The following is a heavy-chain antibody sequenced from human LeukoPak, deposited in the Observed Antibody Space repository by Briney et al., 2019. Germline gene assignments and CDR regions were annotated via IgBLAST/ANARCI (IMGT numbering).Heavy chain of an antibody. D-gene: IGHD2-2*01. Sequence: SVKVSCKASGGTFSSYAISWVRQAPGQGLEWMGGIIPIFGTANYAQKFQGRVTITTDESTSTAYMELSSLRSEDTAVYYCAREAVNKYQLLYFDYWGQGTLVSVSS. CDR2: IIPIFGTA. J-gene: IGHJ4*02. V-gene: IGHV1-69*05. CDR3: AREAVNKYQLLYFDY. CDR1: GGTFSSYA.